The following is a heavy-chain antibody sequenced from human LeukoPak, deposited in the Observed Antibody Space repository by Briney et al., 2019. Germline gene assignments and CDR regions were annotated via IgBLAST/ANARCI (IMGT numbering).Heavy chain of an antibody. D-gene: IGHD3-9*01. V-gene: IGHV4-59*01. CDR3: ARLLRYDAFDI. CDR1: GGSFSGYY. Sequence: PSETLSLTCAVYGGSFSGYYWSWIRQPPGKGLEWIGYIYYSGSTNYNPSLKSRVTISVDTSKNQFSLKLSSVTAADTAVYYCARLLRYDAFDIWGQGTMVTVSS. J-gene: IGHJ3*02. CDR2: IYYSGST.